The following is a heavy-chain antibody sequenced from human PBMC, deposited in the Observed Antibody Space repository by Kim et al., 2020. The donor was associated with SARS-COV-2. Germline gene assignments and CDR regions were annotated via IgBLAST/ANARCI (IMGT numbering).Heavy chain of an antibody. Sequence: SETLSLTCTVSGGSISSYYWSWIRQPPGNGLEWIGYIYYSWSTNYNPSLKIRFTISVDTSKNQFSLKLSSFTSADTAVYYCARGFDYWGQWTLVTVSS. J-gene: IGHJ4*02. V-gene: IGHV4-59*01. CDR3: ARGFDY. CDR1: GGSISSYY. CDR2: IYYSWST.